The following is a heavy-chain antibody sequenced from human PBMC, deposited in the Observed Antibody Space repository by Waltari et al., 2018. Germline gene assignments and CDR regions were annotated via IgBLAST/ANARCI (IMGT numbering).Heavy chain of an antibody. CDR1: GVTFSRYH. CDR2: IIPILCTA. V-gene: IGHV1-69*15. CDR3: AREVQIPNNSSTYYYYYGMDV. J-gene: IGHJ6*02. Sequence: QVQLVLSGAEVKKPWSSVMVRCKASGVTFSRYHISWVRPVPRPGLARMGRIIPILCTANSAQKFQGGVTITADESTGTAYMEVSSLRSEDTAVYYWAREVQIPNNSSTYYYYYGMDVWGQGTTVTVSS. D-gene: IGHD1-20*01.